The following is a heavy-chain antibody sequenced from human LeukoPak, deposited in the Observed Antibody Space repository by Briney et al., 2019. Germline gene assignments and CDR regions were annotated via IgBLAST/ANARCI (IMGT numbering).Heavy chain of an antibody. CDR1: GGSISSNNYY. D-gene: IGHD1-14*01. CDR3: ARGTGWFDP. CDR2: IYHTGST. J-gene: IGHJ5*02. Sequence: SETLSLTCTVSGGSISSNNYYWARIRQPPGKGLQWIGSIYHTGSTYYNPSLKSRVTISVDTSKNQFSLKLGSVTAADTAVYYCARGTGWFDPWGQGTLVTVSS. V-gene: IGHV4-39*07.